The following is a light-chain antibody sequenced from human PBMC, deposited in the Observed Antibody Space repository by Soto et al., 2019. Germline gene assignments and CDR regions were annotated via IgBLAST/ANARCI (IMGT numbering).Light chain of an antibody. Sequence: DIVLTQSPAPLPVTPGEPASISCRSSQSLLHSNGYNYLDWYLQKPGQSPQLLIYLGSTRASGVPDRFSGSGSGTDFTLKISRVEAGDVGVYYFMQALQTPMFTFGQGTKLQI. CDR3: MQALQTPMFT. V-gene: IGKV2-28*01. CDR2: LGS. J-gene: IGKJ2*01. CDR1: QSLLHSNGYNY.